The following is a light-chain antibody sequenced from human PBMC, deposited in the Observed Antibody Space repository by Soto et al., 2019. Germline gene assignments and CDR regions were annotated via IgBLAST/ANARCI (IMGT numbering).Light chain of an antibody. V-gene: IGKV3-15*01. CDR2: GAS. CDR3: QQYNNWPRT. J-gene: IGKJ1*01. CDR1: QSVSSN. Sequence: EIVMTQSPATLSVSPGERATLSCGASQSVSSNLAWYQQKPGQAPRLLIYGASTRATGIPARFSGSGSGTEFTLTISSLQSEDFAVYYCQQYNNWPRTFDQGTQVEIK.